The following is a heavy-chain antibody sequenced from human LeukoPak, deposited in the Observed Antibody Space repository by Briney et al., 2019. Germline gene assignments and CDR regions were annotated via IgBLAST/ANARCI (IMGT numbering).Heavy chain of an antibody. D-gene: IGHD3-16*01. J-gene: IGHJ5*02. CDR1: GYTFTSYG. V-gene: IGHV1-18*01. CDR3: ARAMITFGGVYSWFDP. Sequence: ASVKVSCKASGYTFTSYGISWVRQAPGQGLEWMGWISPYNGNTNYVQKLQGRVTMTTDTSTSTAYMELRSLRSDDTAVYYCARAMITFGGVYSWFDPWGQGTLVTVSS. CDR2: ISPYNGNT.